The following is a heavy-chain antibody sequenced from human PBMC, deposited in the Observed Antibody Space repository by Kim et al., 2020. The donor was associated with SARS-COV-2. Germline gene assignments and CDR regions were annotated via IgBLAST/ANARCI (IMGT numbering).Heavy chain of an antibody. CDR1: GFTFSSYG. D-gene: IGHD3-10*01. J-gene: IGHJ6*02. CDR3: AKREVLGSYYGNYYYGMDV. V-gene: IGHV3-30*18. Sequence: GGSLRLSCAASGFTFSSYGMHWVRQAPGKGLEWVAVISYDGSNKYYADSVKGRFTISRDNSKNTLYLQMNSLRAEDTAVYYCAKREVLGSYYGNYYYGMDVWGQGTTVTVSS. CDR2: ISYDGSNK.